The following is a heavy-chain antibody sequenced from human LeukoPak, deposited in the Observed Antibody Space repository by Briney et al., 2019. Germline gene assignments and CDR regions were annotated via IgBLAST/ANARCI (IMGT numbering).Heavy chain of an antibody. CDR1: GGTFSSYA. J-gene: IGHJ4*02. CDR3: ARAAIYPACYFDY. D-gene: IGHD2-21*01. Sequence: ASVKVSCKASGGTFSSYAISWVRQAPGQGLEWMGRIIPILGIANYAQKFQGRVTITADKSTSTAYMELSSLRSEDTAVYYCARAAIYPACYFDYWGQGTLVTVSS. V-gene: IGHV1-69*04. CDR2: IIPILGIA.